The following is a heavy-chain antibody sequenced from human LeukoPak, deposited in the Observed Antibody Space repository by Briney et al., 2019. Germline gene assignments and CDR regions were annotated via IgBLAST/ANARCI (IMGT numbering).Heavy chain of an antibody. CDR1: GFTFASYA. J-gene: IGHJ4*02. CDR3: AILPAAAPHYYFDY. Sequence: GGSLRLSCAASGFTFASYAMSWVRQAPGRGLEWVSCITGTGGSTYYADSVKGRFTISRDKSKNTLYLEMNSLRAEDTAVYYCAILPAAAPHYYFDYWGQGTLVTVSS. V-gene: IGHV3-23*01. D-gene: IGHD6-13*01. CDR2: ITGTGGST.